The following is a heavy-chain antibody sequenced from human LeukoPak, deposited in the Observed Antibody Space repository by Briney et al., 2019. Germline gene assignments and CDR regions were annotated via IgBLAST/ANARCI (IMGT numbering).Heavy chain of an antibody. CDR2: ISSSSSYI. CDR3: AREPMVKLLDY. J-gene: IGHJ4*02. V-gene: IGHV3-21*01. D-gene: IGHD5-18*01. CDR1: GFTSSSYS. Sequence: GGSLRLSCAASGFTSSSYSMNWVRQAPGKGLEWVSSISSSSSYIYYADSVKGRFTISRDNAKNSLYLQMNSLRAEDTAVYYCAREPMVKLLDYWGQGTLVTVSS.